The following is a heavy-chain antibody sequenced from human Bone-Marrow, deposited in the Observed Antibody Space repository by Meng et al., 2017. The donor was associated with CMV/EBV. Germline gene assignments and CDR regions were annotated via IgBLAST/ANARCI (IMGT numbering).Heavy chain of an antibody. CDR1: GFTFSSYS. CDR2: ISSSSSYI. CDR3: ARWGHGAAAAWFDP. J-gene: IGHJ5*02. Sequence: GGSLRLSCAASGFTFSSYSMNWVRQAPGKGLEWVSSISSSSSYIYYADSVKGRFTISRDNAKNSLYLQMNSLRAEDTAVYYCARWGHGAAAAWFDPWGQGTLVTVSS. D-gene: IGHD6-13*01. V-gene: IGHV3-21*01.